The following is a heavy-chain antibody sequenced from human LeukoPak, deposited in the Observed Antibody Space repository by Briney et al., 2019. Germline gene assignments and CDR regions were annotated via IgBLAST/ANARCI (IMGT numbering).Heavy chain of an antibody. CDR2: LNPSGGST. CDR1: GYTFTSYY. V-gene: IGHV1-46*01. Sequence: ASVKVSCKASGYTFTSYYMHWVRQAPGQGLEWMGILNPSGGSTSYAQKFQGRVTMTRDTSTSTVYMELSSLRSEDTAVYYCARSGGYCSSTSCYPFDYWGQGTLVTVSS. D-gene: IGHD2-2*01. CDR3: ARSGGYCSSTSCYPFDY. J-gene: IGHJ4*02.